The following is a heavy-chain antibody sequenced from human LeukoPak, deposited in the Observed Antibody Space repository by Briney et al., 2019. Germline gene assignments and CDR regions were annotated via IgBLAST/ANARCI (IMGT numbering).Heavy chain of an antibody. D-gene: IGHD3-22*01. V-gene: IGHV3-48*01. J-gene: IGHJ6*02. CDR3: ASWVPYYYDSSGYYSRYYYYGMDV. Sequence: GSLRLSCAASGFTFSSYAMSWVRQAPGKGLEWVSYISSSSSTIYYADSVKGRFTISRDNAKNSLYLQMNSLRAEDTAVYYCASWVPYYYDSSGYYSRYYYYGMDVWGQGTTVTVSS. CDR2: ISSSSSTI. CDR1: GFTFSSYA.